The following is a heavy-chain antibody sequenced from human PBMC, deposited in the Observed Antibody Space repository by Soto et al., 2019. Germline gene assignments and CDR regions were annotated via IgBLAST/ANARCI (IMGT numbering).Heavy chain of an antibody. CDR3: AREGYCSGGSCPKDY. CDR2: IYYSGST. D-gene: IGHD2-15*01. J-gene: IGHJ4*02. V-gene: IGHV4-31*02. Sequence: DLEWIGYIYYSGSTYYNPSLKSRVTISVDTSKNQFSLKLSSVTAADTAVYYCAREGYCSGGSCPKDYWGQGTLVTVSS.